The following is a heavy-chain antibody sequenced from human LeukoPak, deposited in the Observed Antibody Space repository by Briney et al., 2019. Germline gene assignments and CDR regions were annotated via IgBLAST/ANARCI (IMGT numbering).Heavy chain of an antibody. V-gene: IGHV3-48*03. CDR3: ARALGINL. Sequence: GGSLRLSCTASGFTFSSYEMNWVRQAPGKGLEWVSSISSSGSNIYYEESVKGRFTISRDNAKNSLYLQMNSLRAEDTAVYYCARALGINLWGQGTLVTVSS. CDR1: GFTFSSYE. J-gene: IGHJ5*02. CDR2: ISSSGSNI. D-gene: IGHD1-14*01.